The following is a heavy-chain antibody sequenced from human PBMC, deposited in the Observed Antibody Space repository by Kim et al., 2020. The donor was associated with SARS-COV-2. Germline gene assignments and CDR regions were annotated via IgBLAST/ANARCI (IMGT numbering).Heavy chain of an antibody. CDR3: RGGFYFDY. J-gene: IGHJ4*02. CDR2: NGNT. V-gene: IGHV1-3*01. D-gene: IGHD3-16*01. Sequence: NGNTIYSQKFQGRVTFTTDTSASTAYMELSFLRSEDSAVYYCRGGFYFDYWGQGTLVTVSS.